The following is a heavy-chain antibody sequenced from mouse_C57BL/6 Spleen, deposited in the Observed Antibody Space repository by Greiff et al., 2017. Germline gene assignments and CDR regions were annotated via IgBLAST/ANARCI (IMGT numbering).Heavy chain of an antibody. V-gene: IGHV14-2*01. CDR1: GFNIKDYY. CDR3: ARSCYYGSSYWYFDV. D-gene: IGHD1-1*01. CDR2: IDPEDGDT. Sequence: EVKLQESGVELVKPGASVKLSCTASGFNIKDYYMHWVKQRTEQGLEWIGRIDPEDGDTKYAPKFQGKATITADTSSKTAYLQLSNLTSEDTAVYYCARSCYYGSSYWYFDVWGTGTPVTVSS. J-gene: IGHJ1*03.